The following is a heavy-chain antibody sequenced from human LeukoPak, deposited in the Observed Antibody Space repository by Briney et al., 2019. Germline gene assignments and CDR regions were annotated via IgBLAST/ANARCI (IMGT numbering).Heavy chain of an antibody. CDR3: ARNSGSYFSQYFDY. CDR1: GFTFSSYW. V-gene: IGHV3-74*01. Sequence: GGSLRLSCAASGFTFSSYWMHWVRQAPGKGLVWVSRINRDGSITSYADSVKGRFTISRDNAKNTLYLQMNSLRAEDTAVYYCARNSGSYFSQYFDYWGQGTLVTVSS. CDR2: INRDGSIT. J-gene: IGHJ4*02. D-gene: IGHD1-26*01.